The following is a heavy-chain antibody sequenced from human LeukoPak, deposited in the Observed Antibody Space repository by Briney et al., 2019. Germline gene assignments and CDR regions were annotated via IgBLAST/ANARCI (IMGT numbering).Heavy chain of an antibody. Sequence: GASVKVSCKASGYTFTSYDINWVRQATGQGLEWMGWMNPNSGNTGYAQKFQGRVTITADKSTSTAYMELSSLRSEDTAVYYCARDWGGGYCSSTSCSDYWGQGTLVTVSS. D-gene: IGHD2-2*01. CDR1: GYTFTSYD. CDR3: ARDWGGGYCSSTSCSDY. V-gene: IGHV1-8*01. J-gene: IGHJ4*02. CDR2: MNPNSGNT.